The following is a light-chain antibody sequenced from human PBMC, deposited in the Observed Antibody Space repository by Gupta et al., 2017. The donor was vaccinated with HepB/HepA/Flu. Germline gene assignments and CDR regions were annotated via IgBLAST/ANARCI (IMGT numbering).Light chain of an antibody. CDR2: DVS. CDR3: SSYTSSSTPYV. J-gene: IGLJ1*01. Sequence: QSALTQPASVSGSPGQSITLSCTGTGSDVGGYNYVSWYQQHPGKAPKLMIYDVSNRPSGVSNRFSGSKSGNTASLTISGLQAEDEADYYCSSYTSSSTPYVFGTGTKVTVL. CDR1: GSDVGGYNY. V-gene: IGLV2-14*03.